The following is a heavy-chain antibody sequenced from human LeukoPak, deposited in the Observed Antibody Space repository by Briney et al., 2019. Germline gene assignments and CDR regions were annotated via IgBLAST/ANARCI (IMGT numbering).Heavy chain of an antibody. Sequence: GGSQRLSCTASGFTFSDYWMTWVRQAPGKGPEWVANIKQDGSQRYYVDSVKGRFTISRDNAKNSLFLQMNGLRAEDTAVSYCARRGGSSSRRSPIDYWGQGPLVTVSS. D-gene: IGHD6-6*01. CDR3: ARRGGSSSRRSPIDY. CDR1: GFTFSDYW. V-gene: IGHV3-7*01. CDR2: IKQDGSQR. J-gene: IGHJ4*02.